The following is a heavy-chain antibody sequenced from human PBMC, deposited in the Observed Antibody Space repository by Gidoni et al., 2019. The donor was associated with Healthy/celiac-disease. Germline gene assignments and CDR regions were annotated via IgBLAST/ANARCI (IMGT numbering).Heavy chain of an antibody. V-gene: IGHV3-48*03. J-gene: IGHJ4*02. CDR1: GFTFSSYE. D-gene: IGHD5-12*01. Sequence: EVQLVESGGGLVQPGGSLRLSCAASGFTFSSYEMNWVRQAPGKGLEWVSYISSSGSTIYYADSVKGRFTISRDNAKNSLYLQMNSLRAEDTAVYYCARDGGEYSGYDLGSFDYWGQGTLVTVSS. CDR3: ARDGGEYSGYDLGSFDY. CDR2: ISSSGSTI.